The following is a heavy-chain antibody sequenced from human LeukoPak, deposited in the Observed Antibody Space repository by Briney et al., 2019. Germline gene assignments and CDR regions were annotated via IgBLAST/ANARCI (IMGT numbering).Heavy chain of an antibody. D-gene: IGHD5-18*01. CDR3: ARSNYGYPDY. J-gene: IGHJ4*02. CDR2: IYHSGST. Sequence: SETLSLTWAVSGYSISSGYYWGWIRQPPGKGLEWIGSIYHSGSTYYNPSLKSRVTISVDTSKNQFSLKLSSVTAADTAVYYCARSNYGYPDYWGQGTLVTVSS. CDR1: GYSISSGYY. V-gene: IGHV4-38-2*01.